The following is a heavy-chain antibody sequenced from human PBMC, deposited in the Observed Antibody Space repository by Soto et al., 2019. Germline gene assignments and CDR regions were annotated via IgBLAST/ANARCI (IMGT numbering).Heavy chain of an antibody. V-gene: IGHV3-21*06. CDR2: ISSTRTYI. D-gene: IGHD3-22*01. Sequence: GGSLRLSCATSGFNFKSYVMHWIRQAPGKGLEWVSSISSTRTYIHYADSVKGRFTISRDNAKNALYLEMNSLRDDDTAIYYCVREGSYDTSGNTIQAFYYWGQGTLVTVSS. J-gene: IGHJ4*02. CDR1: GFNFKSYV. CDR3: VREGSYDTSGNTIQAFYY.